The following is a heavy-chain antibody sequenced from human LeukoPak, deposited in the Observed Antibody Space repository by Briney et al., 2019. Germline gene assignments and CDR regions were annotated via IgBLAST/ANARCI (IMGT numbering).Heavy chain of an antibody. D-gene: IGHD6-6*01. CDR1: GFTFSSYS. V-gene: IGHV3-21*01. J-gene: IGHJ5*02. Sequence: GGSLRLSCAASGFTFSSYSMNWVSQAPGKRLEWVSSISSSSSYIYYADSVKGRFTISRDNAKNSLYLQMNSLRAEDTAVYYCARDLDIAARPFWFDPWGQGTLVTVSS. CDR3: ARDLDIAARPFWFDP. CDR2: ISSSSSYI.